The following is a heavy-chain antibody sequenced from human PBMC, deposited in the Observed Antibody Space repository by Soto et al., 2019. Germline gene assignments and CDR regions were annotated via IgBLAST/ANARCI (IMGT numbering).Heavy chain of an antibody. CDR3: ASRTSGWYFDY. CDR2: ISGSGGST. V-gene: IGHV3-23*01. D-gene: IGHD6-19*01. Sequence: GGSLRLSCTASGFTFSSYAINWVRQAPGKGLEWVSVISGSGGSTYYADSVKGRFTISRDNSKNTLYLQMNSLRAEDTAVYYCASRTSGWYFDYWGQGTLVTVSS. J-gene: IGHJ4*02. CDR1: GFTFSSYA.